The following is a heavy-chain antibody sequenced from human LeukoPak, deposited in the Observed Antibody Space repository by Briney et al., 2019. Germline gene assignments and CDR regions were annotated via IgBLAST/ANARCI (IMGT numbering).Heavy chain of an antibody. CDR2: IYYSGTT. CDR3: ARNPRSGYFPHYHYYGMDV. D-gene: IGHD3-3*01. J-gene: IGHJ6*02. CDR1: GGSISRYY. Sequence: PSETLSLTCTVSGGSISRYYWSWIRHPPGKGLEWIGYIYYSGTTNYNPSLKSRVTISVDTSKNQCSLKLSSVTAADTAVYYCARNPRSGYFPHYHYYGMDVWGQGTTVTVSS. V-gene: IGHV4-59*01.